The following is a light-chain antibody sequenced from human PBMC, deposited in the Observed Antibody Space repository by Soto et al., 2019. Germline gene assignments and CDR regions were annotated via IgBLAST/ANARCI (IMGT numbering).Light chain of an antibody. CDR2: GNS. Sequence: QSVLTQPPSVSGAPGQRVTISCTGSSSNIGAGYDVHWYQQLPGRAPKLLISGNSNRPSGVPDRFSGSKSGTSASLAITGLQAEDEADYYCQSYDSSLSGYVFGTGTKLTVL. J-gene: IGLJ1*01. V-gene: IGLV1-40*01. CDR3: QSYDSSLSGYV. CDR1: SSNIGAGYD.